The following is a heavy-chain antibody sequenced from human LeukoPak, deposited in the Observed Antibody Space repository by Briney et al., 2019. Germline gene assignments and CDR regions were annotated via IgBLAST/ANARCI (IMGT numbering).Heavy chain of an antibody. CDR3: ARLFLRSYRSSWLSGPPAADY. J-gene: IGHJ4*02. V-gene: IGHV4-31*03. Sequence: PSETLSLTCTVSGGSISSGGYYWSWIRQHPGKGLEWIGEINHSGSTNYNPSLKSRVTISVDTSKNQFSLKLSSVTAADTAVYYCARLFLRSYRSSWLSGPPAADYWGQGTLVTVSS. CDR1: GGSISSGGYY. D-gene: IGHD6-13*01. CDR2: INHSGST.